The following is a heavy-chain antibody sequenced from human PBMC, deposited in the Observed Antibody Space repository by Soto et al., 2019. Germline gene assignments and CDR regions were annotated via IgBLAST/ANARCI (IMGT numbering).Heavy chain of an antibody. CDR3: SRGSSIPASGDY. V-gene: IGHV1-18*01. CDR1: GQTFTNYS. CDR2: VSAYNGER. J-gene: IGHJ4*01. Sequence: ASVKVSCKASGQTFTNYSINWVRQAPGQGHEWLGWVSAYNGERRYAQRVQARAIMTTDTSTTTAYMELRRLRPHDTAVYYCSRGSSIPASGDYWGQGTLVTVSS. D-gene: IGHD6-6*01.